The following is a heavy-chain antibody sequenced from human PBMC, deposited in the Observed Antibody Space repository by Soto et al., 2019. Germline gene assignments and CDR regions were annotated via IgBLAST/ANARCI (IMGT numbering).Heavy chain of an antibody. CDR2: IYHAGSV. J-gene: IGHJ6*02. Sequence: SETLSLTCAVSGYSIGSGYYWAWIRQSPGKGLEWIGSIYHAGSVYYNPSLNGRIALSMDTSKNHFSLKLTSVTAADTAVYYCARTFDYYGMDVWGQGTTVTVS. CDR1: GYSIGSGYY. V-gene: IGHV4-38-2*01. CDR3: ARTFDYYGMDV.